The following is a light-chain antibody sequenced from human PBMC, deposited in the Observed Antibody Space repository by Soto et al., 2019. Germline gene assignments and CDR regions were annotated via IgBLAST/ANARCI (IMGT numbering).Light chain of an antibody. CDR1: SSDVGGSDY. CDR2: DVT. J-gene: IGLJ1*01. V-gene: IGLV2-11*01. CDR3: CSHAGSYTFRV. Sequence: QSALTQPRSVSGSPGQSVTISCTGTSSDVGGSDYVSWFQHYPGKGPKLLIYDVTRRPSGVPDRFSGSKSGNTASLTISGLQVEDEADYCCCSHAGSYTFRVFGTGTKLTVL.